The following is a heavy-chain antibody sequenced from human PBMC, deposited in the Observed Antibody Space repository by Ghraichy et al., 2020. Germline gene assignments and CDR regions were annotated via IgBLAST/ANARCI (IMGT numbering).Heavy chain of an antibody. J-gene: IGHJ4*02. Sequence: GALRLSCAASGFTFSSYWMHWVRQAPGKGLVWVSRINSDGSSTSYADSVKGRFTISRDNAKNTLYLQMNSLRAEDTAVYYCARWSHSSSWYGQFDYWGQGTLVTVSS. CDR2: INSDGSST. V-gene: IGHV3-74*01. D-gene: IGHD6-13*01. CDR1: GFTFSSYW. CDR3: ARWSHSSSWYGQFDY.